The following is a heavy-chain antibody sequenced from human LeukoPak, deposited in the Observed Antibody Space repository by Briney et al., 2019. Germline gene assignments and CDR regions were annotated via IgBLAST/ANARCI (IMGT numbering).Heavy chain of an antibody. Sequence: PSETLSLTCTVSGGSISSGDYYWSWIRQPPGKGLEWIGYIYYSGSTYYNPSLKSRVTISVDTSKNQFSLKLSSVTAADTAVYYCARTPLTGTNWFDPWGQGTLVTVSS. D-gene: IGHD1-7*01. CDR2: IYYSGST. V-gene: IGHV4-30-4*01. CDR1: GGSISSGDYY. J-gene: IGHJ5*02. CDR3: ARTPLTGTNWFDP.